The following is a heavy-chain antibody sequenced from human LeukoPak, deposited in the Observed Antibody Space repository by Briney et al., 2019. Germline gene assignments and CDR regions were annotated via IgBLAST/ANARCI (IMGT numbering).Heavy chain of an antibody. CDR2: IYYSGST. J-gene: IGHJ5*02. Sequence: PSETLSLTCTVSGGSISSSSYDWGWISQTPGKGLEWIGSIYYSGSTYYNPSLRSRVTISVDTPKNQFSLKLSSVTAADTAVYYCARRPYSFNWFDPWGKGTLVTVSS. D-gene: IGHD4-11*01. CDR3: ARRPYSFNWFDP. CDR1: GGSISSSSYD. V-gene: IGHV4-39*01.